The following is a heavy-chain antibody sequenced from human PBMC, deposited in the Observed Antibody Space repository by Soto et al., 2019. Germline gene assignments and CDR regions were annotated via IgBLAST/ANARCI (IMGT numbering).Heavy chain of an antibody. V-gene: IGHV1-3*01. CDR3: ARLEGLATISYYFDY. CDR2: INAGNGNT. Sequence: GASVKVSCKASGYTFTSYAMHWVRQAPGQRLEWMGWINAGNGNTKYSQKFQGRVTITRDTSASTAYMELSSLRSEDTAVYYCARLEGLATISYYFDYWGQGTLVTVSS. D-gene: IGHD3-9*01. CDR1: GYTFTSYA. J-gene: IGHJ4*02.